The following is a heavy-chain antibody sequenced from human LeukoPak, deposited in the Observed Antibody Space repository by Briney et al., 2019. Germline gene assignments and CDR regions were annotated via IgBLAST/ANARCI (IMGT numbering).Heavy chain of an antibody. CDR1: GGSISSYY. CDR3: ARDGISAGGRAFDY. D-gene: IGHD6-13*01. J-gene: IGHJ4*02. CDR2: IYTSGST. Sequence: SETLSLTCTVSGGSISSYYWSWIRQPAGKGLEWIGRIYTSGSTNYNPSLKSRVTMSVATSKNQFSLKLSSVTAADTAVYYCARDGISAGGRAFDYWGQGTLVTVSS. V-gene: IGHV4-4*07.